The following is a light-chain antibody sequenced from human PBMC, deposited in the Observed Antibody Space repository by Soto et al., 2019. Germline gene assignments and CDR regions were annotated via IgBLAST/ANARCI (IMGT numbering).Light chain of an antibody. V-gene: IGKV4-1*01. J-gene: IGKJ4*01. CDR1: QSVLYSTNNKNS. CDR2: WAS. CDR3: QQLSTYPLT. Sequence: DIVLTQSPDSLAVSLGERATINCKSSQSVLYSTNNKNSLAWYQQKPGQPPKLLFYWASTRESGVPDRFGGSGSGTDFTLTIGSLQAEDVAVYYCQQLSTYPLTFGGGTKVEIK.